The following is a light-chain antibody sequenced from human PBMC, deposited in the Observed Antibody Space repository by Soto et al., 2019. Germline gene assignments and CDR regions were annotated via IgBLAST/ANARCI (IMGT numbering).Light chain of an antibody. V-gene: IGKV3-20*01. J-gene: IGKJ1*01. Sequence: EFVLSQSPGTLSLSAGERATLSCRPSQTVRNNYLAWYQQKPGQAPRLLIYGASSRATGIPDRFSGSGSGTDFTLTISRLEPEDFAVYYCQQYGSSPRTFGQGTKVDIK. CDR1: QTVRNNY. CDR3: QQYGSSPRT. CDR2: GAS.